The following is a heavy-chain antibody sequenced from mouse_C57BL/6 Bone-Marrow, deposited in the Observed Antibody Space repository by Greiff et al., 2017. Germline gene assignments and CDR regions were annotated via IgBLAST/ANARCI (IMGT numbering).Heavy chain of an antibody. J-gene: IGHJ4*01. CDR2: IYPRSGNT. V-gene: IGHV1-81*01. CDR1: GYTFTSYG. Sequence: QVQLQQSGAELARPGASVKLSCKASGYTFTSYGISWVKQRTGQGLEWIGEIYPRSGNTYYNEKFKGKATLTADKSTSPAYLELRSLTAADSAVYFCARRYYAMDYWGQGTSVTVSS. CDR3: ARRYYAMDY.